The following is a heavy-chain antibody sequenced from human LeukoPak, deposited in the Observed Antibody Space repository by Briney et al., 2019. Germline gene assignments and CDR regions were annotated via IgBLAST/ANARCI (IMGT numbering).Heavy chain of an antibody. CDR1: GGSFSGYY. V-gene: IGHV4-34*01. J-gene: IGHJ6*03. D-gene: IGHD2-2*02. CDR2: INHSGST. Sequence: SETLSLTCAVYGGSFSGYYWSWIRQPPGKGLEWIGEINHSGSTNYNPSLKSRVTISVDTSKNQFSLKLSSVTAVDTAVYYCARGRDGYCSSTSCYTGWKHYYYYYYMDVWGKGTTVTVSS. CDR3: ARGRDGYCSSTSCYTGWKHYYYYYYMDV.